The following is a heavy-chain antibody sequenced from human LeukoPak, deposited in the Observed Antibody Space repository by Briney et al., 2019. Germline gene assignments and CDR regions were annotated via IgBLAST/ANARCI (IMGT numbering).Heavy chain of an antibody. CDR2: IYTSGST. V-gene: IGHV4-4*07. CDR1: GDSISSYY. D-gene: IGHD2-2*02. J-gene: IGHJ4*02. CDR3: ARGTYTRDGPYY. Sequence: SETLSLTCTVSGDSISSYYWSWIRQPAGKGLEWIGRIYTSGSTNYNPSLKSRVTMSVDTSKNQFSLRLNSVTAADTAVYYCARGTYTRDGPYYWGQGALVTVSS.